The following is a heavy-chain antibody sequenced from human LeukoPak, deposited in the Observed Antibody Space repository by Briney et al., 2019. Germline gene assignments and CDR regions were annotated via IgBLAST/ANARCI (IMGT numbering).Heavy chain of an antibody. CDR3: ARDRGRDGYNEVYYYYYMDV. J-gene: IGHJ6*03. Sequence: SVKVSCKASGGTFSSYAISWVRQAPGQGLEWMGGIIPIFGTANYAQKFQGRVTITADESTSTAYMELSSLRSEDTAVCYGARDRGRDGYNEVYYYYYMDVWGKGTTVSVSS. V-gene: IGHV1-69*13. CDR1: GGTFSSYA. D-gene: IGHD5-24*01. CDR2: IIPIFGTA.